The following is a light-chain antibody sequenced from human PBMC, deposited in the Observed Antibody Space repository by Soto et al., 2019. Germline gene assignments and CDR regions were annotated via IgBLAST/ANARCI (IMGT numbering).Light chain of an antibody. V-gene: IGKV1D-12*01. CDR2: TAS. Sequence: DIQMTQSPSSVSASVGDRVTITCRASQAVSNWLAWYQQKPGKAPELLIYTASTLESGVPSRFSGRGSGTDFTLIITSLQPDDFATYYCQQIHNFPLTFGGGTKVEIK. CDR1: QAVSNW. J-gene: IGKJ4*02. CDR3: QQIHNFPLT.